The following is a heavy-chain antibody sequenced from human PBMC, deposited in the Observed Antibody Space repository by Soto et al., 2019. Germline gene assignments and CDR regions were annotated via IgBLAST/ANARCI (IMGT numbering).Heavy chain of an antibody. CDR3: ARGPRLRAERIAAAGTRFDP. J-gene: IGHJ5*02. CDR1: GGSFSGYY. V-gene: IGHV4-34*01. Sequence: SETLSLTCAVYGGSFSGYYWSWIRQPPGKGLEWIGEINHSGSTNYNPSLKSRVTISVDTSKNQFSLKLSSVTAADTAVYYCARGPRLRAERIAAAGTRFDPWGQGTLVTVSS. D-gene: IGHD6-13*01. CDR2: INHSGST.